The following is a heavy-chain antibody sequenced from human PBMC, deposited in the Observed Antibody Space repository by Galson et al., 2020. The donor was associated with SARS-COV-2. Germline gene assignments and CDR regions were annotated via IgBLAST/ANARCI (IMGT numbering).Heavy chain of an antibody. V-gene: IGHV3-21*01. D-gene: IGHD3-22*01. CDR2: ISSSSSYI. CDR3: AIEAPDDITRIVGVEGEAFDI. Sequence: GGSLRLSCAASGFTFSSYSMNWVRQAPGKGLEWVSSISSSSSYIYYADSVTGRFTISRDNAKNSLYLQMNSLRAEDTAVYYCAIEAPDDITRIVGVEGEAFDIWGQGTMVTVSS. CDR1: GFTFSSYS. J-gene: IGHJ3*02.